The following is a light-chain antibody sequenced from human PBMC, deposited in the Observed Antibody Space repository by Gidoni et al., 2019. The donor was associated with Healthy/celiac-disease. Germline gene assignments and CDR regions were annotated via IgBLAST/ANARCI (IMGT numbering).Light chain of an antibody. J-gene: IGLJ2*01. CDR2: DVS. CDR3: SSYTSSSTPL. CDR1: SSDVGGYNY. Sequence: QSALTQPASVSGSPGQSLTISCTGTSSDVGGYNYFSWYQQHPGKAPKLMIYDVSNRPSGVSNRFSGSKSGNTASLTISGLQAEDEADYYCSSYTSSSTPLFGGGTKLTV. V-gene: IGLV2-14*03.